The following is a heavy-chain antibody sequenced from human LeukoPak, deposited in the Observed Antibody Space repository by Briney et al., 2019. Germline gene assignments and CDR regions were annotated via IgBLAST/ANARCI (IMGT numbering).Heavy chain of an antibody. V-gene: IGHV3-48*03. CDR2: ISSSGSTI. CDR1: GFTFSSYE. CDR3: AELGIAMIGGV. J-gene: IGHJ6*04. Sequence: GGSLRLSCAASGFTFSSYEMNWVRQAPGKGLEWVSYISSSGSTIYYADSVKGRFTISRDNAKNSLYLQMNSLRAEDTAVCYCAELGIAMIGGVWGKGTAVAISS. D-gene: IGHD3-10*02.